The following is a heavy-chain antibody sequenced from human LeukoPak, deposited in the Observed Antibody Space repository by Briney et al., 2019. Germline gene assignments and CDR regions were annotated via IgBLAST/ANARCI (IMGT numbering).Heavy chain of an antibody. J-gene: IGHJ3*01. Sequence: SVKVSCKVSGGTFPTYAMHWVRQAPGQGLEWMGSAIPVLGTIHYAQKFQGRVSLTADKSTSTAYMELSNLRSDDTAVYYCARDAGPTTPRAAFWGQGTMVTVSS. V-gene: IGHV1-69*04. D-gene: IGHD4-17*01. CDR1: GGTFPTYA. CDR3: ARDAGPTTPRAAF. CDR2: AIPVLGTI.